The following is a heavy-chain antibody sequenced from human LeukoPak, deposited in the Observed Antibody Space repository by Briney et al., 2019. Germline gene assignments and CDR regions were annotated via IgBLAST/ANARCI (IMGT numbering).Heavy chain of an antibody. D-gene: IGHD5-18*01. CDR3: SRGYITMGYYDY. V-gene: IGHV1-18*01. CDR1: GYTFTNYG. Sequence: ASVKVSCKASGYTFTNYGISWVRQAPGQGLEWMGWISAYNGKTNYAQKLQGRVTMTTDTPTSTAYMELRSLRSDDTAVYYCSRGYITMGYYDYWGQGTLVTVSS. CDR2: ISAYNGKT. J-gene: IGHJ4*02.